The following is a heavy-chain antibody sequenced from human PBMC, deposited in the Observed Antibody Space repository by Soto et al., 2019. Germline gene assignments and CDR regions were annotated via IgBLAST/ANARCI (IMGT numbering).Heavy chain of an antibody. CDR2: IKQDGSEK. Sequence: LRLSCAASGFTFSSYWMSWVRQAPGKGLEWVANIKQDGSEKYYADSVKGRFTISRDNAKNSLYLQMNSLRAEDTAVYYCARASQSGSDDAFDIWGQGTMVTVS. D-gene: IGHD1-26*01. CDR1: GFTFSSYW. V-gene: IGHV3-7*01. J-gene: IGHJ3*02. CDR3: ARASQSGSDDAFDI.